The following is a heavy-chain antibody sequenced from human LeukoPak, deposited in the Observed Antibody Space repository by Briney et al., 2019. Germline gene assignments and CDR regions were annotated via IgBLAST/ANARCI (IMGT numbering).Heavy chain of an antibody. Sequence: SETLSLTCTVSGGSISSGGYYWSWIRQHPGKGLEWIGYIYYSGSTYYNPSLKSRVTISVDTSKNQFSLKLSSVTAADTAVYYCARLLLRFLEWWSSDAFDIWGQGTMVTVSS. V-gene: IGHV4-31*03. D-gene: IGHD3-3*01. CDR3: ARLLLRFLEWWSSDAFDI. CDR1: GGSISSGGYY. J-gene: IGHJ3*02. CDR2: IYYSGST.